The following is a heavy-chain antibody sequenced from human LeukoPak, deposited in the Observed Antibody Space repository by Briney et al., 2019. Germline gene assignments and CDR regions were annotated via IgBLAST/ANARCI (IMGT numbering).Heavy chain of an antibody. D-gene: IGHD4/OR15-4a*01. CDR2: ISYDGSNK. J-gene: IGHJ2*01. Sequence: GRSLRLSCAASGFTFSSYGMLWVRQAPGKGLEWVAVISYDGSNKYYADSVKGRFTISRDNSKNTLYLQMNSLRAEDTAVYYCAKGGDLTSWYFDLWGRGTLVTVSS. CDR3: AKGGDLTSWYFDL. CDR1: GFTFSSYG. V-gene: IGHV3-30*18.